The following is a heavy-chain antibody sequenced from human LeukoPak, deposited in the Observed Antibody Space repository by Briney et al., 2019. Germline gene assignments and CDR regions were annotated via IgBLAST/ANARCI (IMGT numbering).Heavy chain of an antibody. Sequence: TSQTLSLTCTVSGGSISSGDYYWSWIRQPPGKGLEWIGYIYYSGSTYYNPSLKSRVTISVDTSKNQFSLKLSSVTAADTAVYYCARAVYYGSGSYYLSFDYWGQGTLVTVSS. CDR1: GGSISSGDYY. D-gene: IGHD3-10*01. V-gene: IGHV4-30-4*01. CDR3: ARAVYYGSGSYYLSFDY. CDR2: IYYSGST. J-gene: IGHJ4*02.